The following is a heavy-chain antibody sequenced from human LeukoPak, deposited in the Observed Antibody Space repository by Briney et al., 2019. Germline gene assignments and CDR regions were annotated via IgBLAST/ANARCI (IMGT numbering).Heavy chain of an antibody. CDR1: GYTFTSYG. J-gene: IGHJ5*02. CDR2: ISAYNGNT. Sequence: ASVKVSCKASGYTFTSYGISWVRQAPGQGLEWMGWISAYNGNTNYAQKLQGRVTMTTDTSTSTAYMELRSLRSDDTAVYYCARDATVTTFSGWFDPWGQGTLVTVFS. CDR3: ARDATVTTFSGWFDP. D-gene: IGHD4-17*01. V-gene: IGHV1-18*01.